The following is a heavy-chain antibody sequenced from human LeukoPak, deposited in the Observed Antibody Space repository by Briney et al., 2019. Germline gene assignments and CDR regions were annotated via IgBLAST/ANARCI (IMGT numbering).Heavy chain of an antibody. D-gene: IGHD6-19*01. CDR3: AGAGYSSGWYSDY. Sequence: PGGSLRLSCAASGFTVSSNYMSWVRQAPGKGLEWVSVIYSGGSTYYADSVKGRFTISRDNSKNTLYLQMNSLGAEDTAVYYCAGAGYSSGWYSDYWGQGTLVTVSS. CDR2: IYSGGST. CDR1: GFTVSSNY. V-gene: IGHV3-66*01. J-gene: IGHJ4*02.